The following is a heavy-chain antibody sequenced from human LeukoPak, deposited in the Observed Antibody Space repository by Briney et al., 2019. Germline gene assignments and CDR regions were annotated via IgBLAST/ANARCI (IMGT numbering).Heavy chain of an antibody. Sequence: PGGSLRLSCAASGFTFSSYSMNWDRQAPGKGLEWVSYISSSGSTIYYADSVKGRFTISRDNAKNSLYLQMNSLRAEDTAVYYCARDWTFWSDTSGGGQGTLVTVSS. CDR1: GFTFSSYS. J-gene: IGHJ4*02. V-gene: IGHV3-48*01. D-gene: IGHD3-3*01. CDR3: ARDWTFWSDTSG. CDR2: ISSSGSTI.